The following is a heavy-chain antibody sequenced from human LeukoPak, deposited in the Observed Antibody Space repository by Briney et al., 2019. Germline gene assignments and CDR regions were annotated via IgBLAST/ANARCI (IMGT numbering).Heavy chain of an antibody. CDR2: ISAYNGNT. V-gene: IGHV1-18*01. J-gene: IGHJ3*02. CDR1: GYTFTSYG. D-gene: IGHD6-13*01. Sequence: GASVKVSCKASGYTFTSYGISWLRQAPGQGLEWMGWISAYNGNTNYAQKLQGRVTMTTDTSTSTAYMELRSLRSDDTAVYYCARGPPLTLYTSRWYSGGAFDIWGQGTMVTVSS. CDR3: ARGPPLTLYTSRWYSGGAFDI.